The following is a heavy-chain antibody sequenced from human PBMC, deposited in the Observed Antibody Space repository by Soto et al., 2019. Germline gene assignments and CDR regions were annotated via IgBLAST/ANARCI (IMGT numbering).Heavy chain of an antibody. CDR1: GGPFISYA. J-gene: IGHJ5*02. Sequence: QVQLVQSGAEVKKPGSSVKVSCTASGGPFISYAISWVRQAPVQGLEWRGGISPIFGTANYAQQFQGRVTITADESTITAYMELSSMRSEDTAVYYCEREARSSSFRRRRWVWFEPWGQGTLVTVSS. D-gene: IGHD6-6*01. CDR2: ISPIFGTA. CDR3: EREARSSSFRRRRWVWFEP. V-gene: IGHV1-69*01.